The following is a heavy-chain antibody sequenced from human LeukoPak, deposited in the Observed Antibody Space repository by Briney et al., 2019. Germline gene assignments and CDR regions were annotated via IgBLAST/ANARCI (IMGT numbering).Heavy chain of an antibody. CDR2: INHSGST. CDR1: GGSISSGDYY. V-gene: IGHV4-39*07. CDR3: ARGPQFRRYDYVWGSYRPYYFDY. J-gene: IGHJ4*02. Sequence: PSETLSLTCTVSGGSISSGDYYWSWIRQPPGKGLEWIGEINHSGSTNYNPSLKSRVTISVDTSKNQFSLKLSSVTAADTAVYYCARGPQFRRYDYVWGSYRPYYFDYWGQGTLVTVSS. D-gene: IGHD3-16*02.